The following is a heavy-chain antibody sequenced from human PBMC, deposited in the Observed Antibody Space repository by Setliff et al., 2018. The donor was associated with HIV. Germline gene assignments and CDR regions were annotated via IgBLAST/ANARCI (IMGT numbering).Heavy chain of an antibody. V-gene: IGHV4-31*03. CDR3: ATGKLAAGGAFVI. J-gene: IGHJ3*02. Sequence: SETLSLTCTVSGGSISSGNYYWTWIRQHPGKGLEWIGYIYHSGSTYYNPSLKSRVTISVDTSKNQFSLELNPVTAADTAVFYCATGKLAAGGAFVIWGQGTMVTVSS. CDR2: IYHSGST. D-gene: IGHD6-13*01. CDR1: GGSISSGNYY.